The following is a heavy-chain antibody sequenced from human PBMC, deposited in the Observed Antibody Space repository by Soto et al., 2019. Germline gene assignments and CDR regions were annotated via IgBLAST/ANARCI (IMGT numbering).Heavy chain of an antibody. CDR1: GYTFTSYG. D-gene: IGHD3-16*01. J-gene: IGHJ6*01. CDR2: ISPYDGDT. CDR3: ARNRIKLTYGQNHYHKYGLDV. V-gene: IGHV1-18*01. Sequence: ASLKVSCKASGYTFTSYGIPWVRQAPGQGLEWVGWISPYDGDTHQGQTLQGRVTMTTDTSTRTAHMELRSLRSDDTAVYYCARNRIKLTYGQNHYHKYGLDVWG.